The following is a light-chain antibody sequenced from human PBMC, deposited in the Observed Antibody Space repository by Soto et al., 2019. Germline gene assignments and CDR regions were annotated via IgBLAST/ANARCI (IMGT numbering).Light chain of an antibody. CDR1: SSDVGGYNY. J-gene: IGLJ2*01. V-gene: IGLV2-11*01. CDR3: CSYAGNSLVV. CDR2: DVT. Sequence: QSALTQPRSVSGSPGQSVTISCTGTSSDVGGYNYVSWYQQYPGKAPKLMIYDVTNRPSGVPDRFSGSKSGNTASLTISGLQAEDEADYYCCSYAGNSLVVFGGGTKLTVL.